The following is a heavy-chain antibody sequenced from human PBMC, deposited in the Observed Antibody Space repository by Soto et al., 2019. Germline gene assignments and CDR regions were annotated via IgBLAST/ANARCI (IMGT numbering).Heavy chain of an antibody. J-gene: IGHJ3*02. CDR3: ARVILHCSGGSCYSGRAFDI. V-gene: IGHV4-59*01. CDR2: IYYSGST. CDR1: GGSISSYY. D-gene: IGHD2-15*01. Sequence: SETLSLTCTVSGGSISSYYWSWIRQPPGKGLEWIGYIYYSGSTNYNPSLKSRVTIAVDTSKNQFSLKLSSVTAADTAVYYCARVILHCSGGSCYSGRAFDIWGQGTMVTVSS.